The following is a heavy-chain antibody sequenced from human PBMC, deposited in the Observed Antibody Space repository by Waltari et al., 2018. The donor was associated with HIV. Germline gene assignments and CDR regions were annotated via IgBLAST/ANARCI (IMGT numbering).Heavy chain of an antibody. D-gene: IGHD3-22*01. J-gene: IGHJ4*02. Sequence: VESGGGVVQPGRSLRLSCAASGFTFNPYAMHWVRQAPGKGLEWVAVISWDGSNKHYADSVKGRCTISRDNSRNSLYLQMSSLRAEDTAVYYCGREGDYYDSSPFDYWGQGTLVTVSS. CDR2: ISWDGSNK. CDR3: GREGDYYDSSPFDY. CDR1: GFTFNPYA. V-gene: IGHV3-30-3*01.